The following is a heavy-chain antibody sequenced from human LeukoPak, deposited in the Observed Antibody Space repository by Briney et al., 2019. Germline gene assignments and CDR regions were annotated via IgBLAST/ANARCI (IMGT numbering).Heavy chain of an antibody. J-gene: IGHJ4*02. V-gene: IGHV3-43*01. Sequence: PGGSLRLSCAASGXTFGDYAMYWVRQAPGKGLEWVSLISWDGGSIYYADSVKGRFTISRDNSKNSLYLQMNSLKTEDTALYYRAKLDDRIAVAGSLGRWGQGTLVTVSS. CDR2: ISWDGGSI. CDR1: GXTFGDYA. CDR3: AKLDDRIAVAGSLGR. D-gene: IGHD6-19*01.